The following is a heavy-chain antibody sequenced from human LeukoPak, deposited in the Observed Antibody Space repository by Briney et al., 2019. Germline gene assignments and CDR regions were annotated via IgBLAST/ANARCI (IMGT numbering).Heavy chain of an antibody. CDR1: GFTFSSYA. Sequence: TGGSLRLSCAASGFTFSSYAMHWVRQAPGKGLEWVALISYDGSGQYYTESVKGRFTISRDNSKNTLYLQVNSLRAEDTAVYYCARDFYVGSGSYYIGYWGQGTLVTVSS. D-gene: IGHD3-10*01. V-gene: IGHV3-30-3*01. J-gene: IGHJ4*02. CDR3: ARDFYVGSGSYYIGY. CDR2: ISYDGSGQ.